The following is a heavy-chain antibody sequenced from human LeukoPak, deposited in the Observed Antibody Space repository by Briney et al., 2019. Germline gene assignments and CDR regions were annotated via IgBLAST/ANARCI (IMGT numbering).Heavy chain of an antibody. J-gene: IGHJ4*02. V-gene: IGHV3-48*03. CDR3: ARLDASGLDY. CDR2: ISGSGRTI. CDR1: GFTFSSYE. D-gene: IGHD6-19*01. Sequence: QPGGSLRLSCAASGFTFSSYEMSWVRQAPGKGLEWVSYISGSGRTIYYANSVKGRFTISRDNAKNSLYLQMNSLRADDTAVYYCARLDASGLDYWGQGTLVTVSS.